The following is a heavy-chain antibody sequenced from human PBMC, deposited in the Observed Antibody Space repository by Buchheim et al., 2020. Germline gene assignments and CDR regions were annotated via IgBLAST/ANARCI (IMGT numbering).Heavy chain of an antibody. D-gene: IGHD3-10*01. J-gene: IGHJ6*03. CDR3: AKDQVNRDV. CDR2: ISYDGSNK. CDR1: GFTFSYYG. V-gene: IGHV3-30*18. Sequence: QVQLVESGGGVVQPGRSLRLSCAASGFTFSYYGMHWVRQAPGKGLEWVAVISYDGSNKYYADSVKGRFTISRDNSKNTLYLRMNIRRTVDTDLYYCAKDQVNRDVWRKGT.